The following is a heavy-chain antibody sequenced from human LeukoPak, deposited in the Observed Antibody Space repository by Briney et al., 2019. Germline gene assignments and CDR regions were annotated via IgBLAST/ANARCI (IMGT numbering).Heavy chain of an antibody. CDR2: ISTYNGNT. D-gene: IGHD5-12*01. CDR1: GYTFTSHG. Sequence: ASVKVSCKASGYTFTSHGISWVRQAPGQGLEWMGWISTYNGNTNYAQKLQGRVSMTTDTSTSTAYMDLRSLRSEDTAVYYCARDAGYSGYDLRRRSGYYSPYYFDYWGQGTLVTVSS. J-gene: IGHJ4*02. CDR3: ARDAGYSGYDLRRRSGYYSPYYFDY. V-gene: IGHV1-18*01.